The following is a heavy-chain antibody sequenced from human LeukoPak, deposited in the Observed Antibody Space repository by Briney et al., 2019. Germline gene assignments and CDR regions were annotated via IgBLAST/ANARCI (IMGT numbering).Heavy chain of an antibody. CDR3: ACRDLSSTWSYP. J-gene: IGHJ5*02. CDR2: IYPGDSRV. Sequence: GESLKISCKGVGYSFINYWIGWVRQMPGKGMEWMGVIYPGDSRVRYNPSFQGQVTISVDKSVSTAYLQWISLKASDTAMYYCACRDLSSTWSYPWGQGTLVTVSS. D-gene: IGHD6-13*01. CDR1: GYSFINYW. V-gene: IGHV5-51*01.